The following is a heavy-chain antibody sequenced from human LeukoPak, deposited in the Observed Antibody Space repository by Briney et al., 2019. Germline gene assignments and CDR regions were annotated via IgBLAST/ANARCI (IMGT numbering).Heavy chain of an antibody. CDR3: ARGHDYGSGSYYKYNWFDP. CDR2: IYYSGST. J-gene: IGHJ5*02. D-gene: IGHD3-10*01. V-gene: IGHV4-59*12. CDR1: GGSISSYY. Sequence: SETLSLTCTVSGGSISSYYWSWIRQPPGKGLEWIGYIYYSGSTNYNPSLQSRVTMSVDTSKNQFSLKLSSVTAADTAVYYCARGHDYGSGSYYKYNWFDPWGQGTLVTVSS.